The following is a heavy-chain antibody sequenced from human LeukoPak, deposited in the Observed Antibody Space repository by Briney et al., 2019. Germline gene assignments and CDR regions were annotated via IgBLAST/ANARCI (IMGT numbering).Heavy chain of an antibody. D-gene: IGHD2-15*01. J-gene: IGHJ4*02. V-gene: IGHV1-46*01. CDR3: ARDRGYCSGGSCYGTYFDY. CDR1: GYTFTSYY. CDR2: INPSGGST. Sequence: ASVKVSCKASGYTFTSYYMHWVRQAPGQGLEWMGIINPSGGSTSYAQKFQGRVTMTRDTSTSTVYMELSSLRSEDTAVYYCARDRGYCSGGSCYGTYFDYWGQGTLVTVSS.